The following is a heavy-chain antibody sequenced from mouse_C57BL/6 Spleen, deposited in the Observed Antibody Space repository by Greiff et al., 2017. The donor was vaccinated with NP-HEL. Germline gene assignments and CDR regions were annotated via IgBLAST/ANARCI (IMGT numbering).Heavy chain of an antibody. J-gene: IGHJ4*01. CDR2: IDPSDSYT. V-gene: IGHV1-69*01. D-gene: IGHD6-1*01. CDR1: GYTFTSYW. Sequence: QVQLQQPGAELVMPGASVKLSCKASGYTFTSYWMHWVKQRPGQGLEWIGEIDPSDSYTNYNQKFKGKSTLTVDQSSSTAYMQLSSLTSEDSAVYYCARSAYYYAMDYWGQGTSVTVSS. CDR3: ARSAYYYAMDY.